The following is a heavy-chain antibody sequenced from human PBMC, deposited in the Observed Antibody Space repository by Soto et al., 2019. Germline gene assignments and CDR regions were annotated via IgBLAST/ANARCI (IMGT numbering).Heavy chain of an antibody. V-gene: IGHV1-69*01. Sequence: QVQLVQSGAEVQKPGSSVKVSCKASGGTFSSYAISWVRQAPGQGLEWMGGIIPIFGTANYAQKFQGRVTITADESTSTAYMELSSLRSEDTAVYYCARDRAGSPYYYYGMDVWGQGTTVTVSS. CDR2: IIPIFGTA. D-gene: IGHD2-15*01. J-gene: IGHJ6*02. CDR1: GGTFSSYA. CDR3: ARDRAGSPYYYYGMDV.